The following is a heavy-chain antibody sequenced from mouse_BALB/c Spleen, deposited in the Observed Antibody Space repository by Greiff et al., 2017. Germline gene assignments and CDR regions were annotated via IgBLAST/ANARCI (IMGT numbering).Heavy chain of an antibody. D-gene: IGHD2-3*01. CDR1: GYTFTSYY. J-gene: IGHJ4*01. V-gene: IGHV1S56*01. CDR3: AREGGLLDYAMDY. CDR2: IYPGNVNT. Sequence: VQLQQSGPELVKPGASVRISCKASGYTFTSYYIHWVKQRPGQGLEWIGWIYPGNVNTKYNEKFKGKATLTADKSSSTAYMQLSSLTSEDSAVYFCAREGGLLDYAMDYWGQGTSVTVSS.